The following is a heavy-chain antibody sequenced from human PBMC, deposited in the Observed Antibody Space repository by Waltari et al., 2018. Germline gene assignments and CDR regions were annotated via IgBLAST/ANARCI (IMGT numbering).Heavy chain of an antibody. J-gene: IGHJ4*02. Sequence: QVQLVESGGGVVQPGRSLRLSCAASGFTFSSYAMHWVRQAPGKGLEGVAVRSYDGSNKYYADSVKGRFTISRDNSKNTLYLQMNSLRAEDTAVYYCASEYSSGPIDYWGQGTLVTVSS. CDR3: ASEYSSGPIDY. CDR1: GFTFSSYA. D-gene: IGHD6-19*01. V-gene: IGHV3-30-3*01. CDR2: RSYDGSNK.